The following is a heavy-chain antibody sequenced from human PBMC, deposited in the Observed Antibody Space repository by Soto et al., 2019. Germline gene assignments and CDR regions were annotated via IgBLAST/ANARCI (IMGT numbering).Heavy chain of an antibody. CDR2: INHSGST. J-gene: IGHJ5*01. CDR1: GGSFSDYY. V-gene: IGHV4-34*01. CDR3: ARGHSSSAGRGNDDWFDP. D-gene: IGHD6-25*01. Sequence: SSETLSLTCAVYGGSFSDYYWSWIRQPPGKGLEWIGEINHSGSTNYNPSLKSRVTISIDTSKSQFSLKLSSVTAADTAVYYCARGHSSSAGRGNDDWFDPWGQGTLVTVSS.